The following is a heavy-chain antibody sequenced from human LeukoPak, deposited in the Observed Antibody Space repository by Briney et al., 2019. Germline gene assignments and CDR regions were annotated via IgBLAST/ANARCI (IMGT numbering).Heavy chain of an antibody. CDR1: GGSISSYY. Sequence: PSETLSLTCTVSGGSISSYYWSWIRQPPGKRLEWIGYIYYSGGTDYNPSLKSRVTISVDTSKNQFSLKLRSVTAADTAVYYCARHVTISGPYDASDIWGQGTMVTVSP. J-gene: IGHJ3*02. CDR2: IYYSGGT. D-gene: IGHD5-24*01. V-gene: IGHV4-59*08. CDR3: ARHVTISGPYDASDI.